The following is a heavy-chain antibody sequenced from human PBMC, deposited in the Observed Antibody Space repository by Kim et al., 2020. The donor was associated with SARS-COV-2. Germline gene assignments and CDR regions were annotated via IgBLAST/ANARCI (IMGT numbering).Heavy chain of an antibody. D-gene: IGHD3-16*01. Sequence: YYNPSLKSRVTISVDRSKNQFSLKLSSVTAADTAVYYCARADFGGHYFDYWGQGTLVTVSS. V-gene: IGHV4-30-2*01. J-gene: IGHJ4*02. CDR3: ARADFGGHYFDY.